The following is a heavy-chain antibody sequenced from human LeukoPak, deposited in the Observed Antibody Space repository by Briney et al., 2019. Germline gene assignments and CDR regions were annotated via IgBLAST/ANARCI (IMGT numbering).Heavy chain of an antibody. CDR2: INQNSGGT. J-gene: IGHJ6*03. CDR1: GYTFTGYY. D-gene: IGHD4-17*01. CDR3: AREGLPTTWRYYYYMDV. Sequence: ASVKVSCKDSGYTFTGYYMHGVRQAPGQGLEWMGWINQNSGGTHYAQTFHGRVTMTSDTSISTAYMDLSRLRSDDTAVYYCAREGLPTTWRYYYYMDVWGKGTTVTVSS. V-gene: IGHV1-2*02.